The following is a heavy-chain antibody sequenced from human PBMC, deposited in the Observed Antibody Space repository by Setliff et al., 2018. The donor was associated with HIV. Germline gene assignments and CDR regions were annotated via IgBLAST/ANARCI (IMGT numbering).Heavy chain of an antibody. J-gene: IGHJ4*02. CDR2: IYHSGTT. V-gene: IGHV4-38-2*01. Sequence: SETLSLTCAVSGYSISSGYYWGWIRQTPGKGLEWIGSIYHSGTTYYTPSLRSRVTISVDTSKNQFSLKLSSVTAADTAVYYCARFLVGYSYGSALYYFDYWGQGTLVTVLL. CDR3: ARFLVGYSYGSALYYFDY. D-gene: IGHD5-18*01. CDR1: GYSISSGYY.